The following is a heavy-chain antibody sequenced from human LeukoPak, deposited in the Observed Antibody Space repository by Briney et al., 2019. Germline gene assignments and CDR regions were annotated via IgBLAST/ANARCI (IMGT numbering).Heavy chain of an antibody. J-gene: IGHJ4*02. Sequence: ASVKVSCKASGYTFTSYGISWVRQAPGQGLEWMGWISAYNGNTNYAQKLQGRVTMTTDTSTSTAYMELRSLRSDDTAVYYCATGVRGVIIKKYYFDYWGQGTLVTVSS. V-gene: IGHV1-18*01. D-gene: IGHD3-10*01. CDR1: GYTFTSYG. CDR3: ATGVRGVIIKKYYFDY. CDR2: ISAYNGNT.